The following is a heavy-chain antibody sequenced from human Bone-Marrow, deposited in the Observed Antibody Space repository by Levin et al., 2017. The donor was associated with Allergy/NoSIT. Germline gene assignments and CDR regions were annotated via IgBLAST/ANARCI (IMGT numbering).Heavy chain of an antibody. CDR1: GFTFSSYE. J-gene: IGHJ6*03. Sequence: GGSLRLSCAASGFTFSSYEMNWVRQAPGKGLEWVSYISSSGSTIYYADSVKGRFTISRDNAKNSLYLQMNSLRAEDTAVYYCARWSRQYQLLCYYYYMDVWGKGTTVTVSS. V-gene: IGHV3-48*03. CDR3: ARWSRQYQLLCYYYYMDV. D-gene: IGHD2-2*01. CDR2: ISSSGSTI.